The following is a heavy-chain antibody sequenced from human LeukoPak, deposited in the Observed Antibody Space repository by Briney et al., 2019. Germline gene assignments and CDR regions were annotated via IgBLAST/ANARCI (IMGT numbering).Heavy chain of an antibody. CDR1: GVSISSGGYS. J-gene: IGHJ4*02. D-gene: IGHD3-3*01. CDR3: ARQKETIFGVVIGYFDY. CDR2: IYHSGST. V-gene: IGHV4-30-2*01. Sequence: SETLSLTCAVSGVSISSGGYSWSWIRQPPGKGLEWIGYIYHSGSTYYNPSLKSRVTISVDRSKNQFSLKLSSVTAADTAVYYCARQKETIFGVVIGYFDYWAREPWSPSPQ.